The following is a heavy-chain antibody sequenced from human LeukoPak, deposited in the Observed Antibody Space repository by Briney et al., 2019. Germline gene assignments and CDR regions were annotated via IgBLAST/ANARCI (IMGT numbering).Heavy chain of an antibody. V-gene: IGHV3-53*01. Sequence: TGGSLRLSCAASGFTFSTYSMNWVRQAPGKGLEWVSVIFSGGSTYYADSVKGRFTISRDNSKNTLYLQMSSLRAEDTAVYYCARGGGRLSDYWGQGTLVTVSS. D-gene: IGHD1-26*01. J-gene: IGHJ4*02. CDR1: GFTFSTYS. CDR3: ARGGGRLSDY. CDR2: IFSGGST.